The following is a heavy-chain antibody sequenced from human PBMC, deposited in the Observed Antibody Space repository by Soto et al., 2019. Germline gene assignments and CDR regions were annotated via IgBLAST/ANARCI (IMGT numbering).Heavy chain of an antibody. CDR1: GYTFTSYD. Sequence: VASVKVSCKASGYTFTSYDINWVRQATGQGLEWMGWMNPNSGNTGYAQKFQGRVTMTRNTSISTAYMELSSLRSEDTAVYYCARGFTFFIFGAENVGKAGMDVWGQGTTVTVSS. V-gene: IGHV1-8*01. CDR2: MNPNSGNT. D-gene: IGHD3-3*02. J-gene: IGHJ6*02. CDR3: ARGFTFFIFGAENVGKAGMDV.